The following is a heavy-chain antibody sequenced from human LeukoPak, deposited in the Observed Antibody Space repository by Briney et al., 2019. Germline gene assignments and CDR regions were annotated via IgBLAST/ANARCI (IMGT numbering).Heavy chain of an antibody. V-gene: IGHV3-66*01. CDR2: IYSGGST. Sequence: GGSLRLSCAASGFTVSSNYMSWVRQAPGKGLEWVSVIYSGGSTYYADSVKGRFTISRDNSKNTLYLQMNSLRAEDTAVYYCASVVRQLGRIDYWGQGTLVTVSS. D-gene: IGHD6-13*01. CDR3: ASVVRQLGRIDY. CDR1: GFTVSSNY. J-gene: IGHJ4*02.